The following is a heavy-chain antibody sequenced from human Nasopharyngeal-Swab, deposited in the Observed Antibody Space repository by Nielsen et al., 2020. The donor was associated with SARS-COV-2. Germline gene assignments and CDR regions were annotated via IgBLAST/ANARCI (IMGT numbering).Heavy chain of an antibody. CDR1: GYTFTSYD. D-gene: IGHD1-7*01. J-gene: IGHJ6*02. Sequence: ASVKVSCKASGYTFTSYDINWVRQATGQGLEWMGWMNPNSGNTGYAQKFQGRVTITADKSTSTAYMELSSLRSEDTAVYYCASWSITGTTTLGYYYYGMDVWGQGTTVTVSS. CDR2: MNPNSGNT. V-gene: IGHV1-8*01. CDR3: ASWSITGTTTLGYYYYGMDV.